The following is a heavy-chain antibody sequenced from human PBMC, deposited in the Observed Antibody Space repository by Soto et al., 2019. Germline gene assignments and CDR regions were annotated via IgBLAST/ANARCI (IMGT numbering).Heavy chain of an antibody. CDR2: INPNSGGT. CDR1: GYTFTGYY. J-gene: IGHJ5*02. CDR3: ARTRYCSGGSCYAWFDP. V-gene: IGHV1-2*02. D-gene: IGHD2-15*01. Sequence: GASVKVSCKASGYTFTGYYMHWVRQAPGQGLEWMGWINPNSGGTNYAQKFQGRVTMTRDTSISTAYMELSRLRSDDTAVYYCARTRYCSGGSCYAWFDPWGQVTLVTVSS.